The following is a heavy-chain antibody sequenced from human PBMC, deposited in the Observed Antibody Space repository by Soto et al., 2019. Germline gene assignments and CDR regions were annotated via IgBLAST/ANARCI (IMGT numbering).Heavy chain of an antibody. D-gene: IGHD6-13*01. Sequence: QVQLVQSGAEVKKPGASVRVSFKASGYTFSKYGINWVRQAPGQGLEWMGWISAYNGNRNYAEKVQGRVTMTTDTSTSTAYMELRSLRSDDTAVYYCARDVTEAEHVGYYYYGMDVWGQGTTVTVSS. J-gene: IGHJ6*02. CDR3: ARDVTEAEHVGYYYYGMDV. CDR2: ISAYNGNR. V-gene: IGHV1-18*01. CDR1: GYTFSKYG.